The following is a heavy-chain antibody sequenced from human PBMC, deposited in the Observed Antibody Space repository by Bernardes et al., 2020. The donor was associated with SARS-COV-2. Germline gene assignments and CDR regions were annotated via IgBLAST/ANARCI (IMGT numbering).Heavy chain of an antibody. Sequence: ETLSLTCAVYGESFSGYYWSWIRQLSGKGLEWIGQINQSGSTNYNSSLKSRVTISVDKSKNQFSLKLSSLTAADTAVYYCARVPTPDLPGAGTFDYWGQGTQVTVSS. CDR1: GESFSGYY. CDR2: INQSGST. J-gene: IGHJ4*01. CDR3: ARVPTPDLPGAGTFDY. V-gene: IGHV4-34*01. D-gene: IGHD6-19*01.